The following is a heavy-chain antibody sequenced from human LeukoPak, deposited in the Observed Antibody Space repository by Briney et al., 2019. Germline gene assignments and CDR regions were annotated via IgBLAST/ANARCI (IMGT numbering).Heavy chain of an antibody. CDR2: ISYDGSNK. CDR3: ARARFVYQRGPFDY. Sequence: GGSLRLSCAASGFIFSSYAMHWVRQAPGKGLEWVAFISYDGSNKHYAEPVQGRFTISRDNSKNTLYLKMNSLRPGDTAVYYCARARFVYQRGPFDYWGQGCLVTVSS. CDR1: GFIFSSYA. D-gene: IGHD5/OR15-5a*01. J-gene: IGHJ4*02. V-gene: IGHV3-30-3*01.